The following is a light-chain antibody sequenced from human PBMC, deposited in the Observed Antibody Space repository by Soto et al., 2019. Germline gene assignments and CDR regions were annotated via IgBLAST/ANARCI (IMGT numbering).Light chain of an antibody. CDR2: GAS. CDR3: QQYNNWPPSIT. CDR1: QGVSRK. Sequence: DIVMTQSPATLSVAPWERVTFSFSASQGVSRKLAWYQHKPGQAPRLLISGASTRATGIPARFSGSGSGTEFTLTISSLQSEDFAVYYCQQYNNWPPSITFGQGTRLEIK. V-gene: IGKV3-15*01. J-gene: IGKJ5*01.